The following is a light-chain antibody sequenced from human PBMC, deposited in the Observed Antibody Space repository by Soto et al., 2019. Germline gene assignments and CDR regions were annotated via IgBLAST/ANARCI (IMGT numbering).Light chain of an antibody. J-gene: IGKJ1*01. V-gene: IGKV3-20*01. CDR1: QSVISSY. CDR3: QQYGSSPWT. Sequence: EIVLTQSPGTLSLSSGERATLSCRASQSVISSYLVWHQQKPGQASRLLIYAASRRATGIPDRFSGSGSGTDFTLTISRLEPEDFAVYYCQQYGSSPWTFGQGTKVDTK. CDR2: AAS.